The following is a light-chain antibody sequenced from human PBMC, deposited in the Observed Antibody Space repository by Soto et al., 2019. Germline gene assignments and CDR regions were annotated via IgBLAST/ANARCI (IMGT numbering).Light chain of an antibody. CDR1: QSVSRNY. J-gene: IGKJ5*01. Sequence: EIVLTQSPATLSLSPGERATLSCGASQSVSRNYLAWFQQKPGLAPRLLIYDASTRATGIPDRFSGSGSGTDFTLTISSLEPEDFAVYYCQQRSNWPITFGQGTRLEI. CDR3: QQRSNWPIT. V-gene: IGKV3D-20*02. CDR2: DAS.